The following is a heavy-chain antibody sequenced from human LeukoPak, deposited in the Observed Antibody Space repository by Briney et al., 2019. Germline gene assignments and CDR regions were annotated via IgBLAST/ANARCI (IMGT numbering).Heavy chain of an antibody. V-gene: IGHV4-30-4*08. Sequence: SQTLSLTCTVSGGSISSGDYCWSWIRQPPGKGLEWIGYIYYSGSTYYNPSLKSRVTISVDTSKNQFSLKLSSVTAADTAVYYCAITGDFWSGYRFDYWGQGTLVTVSS. CDR1: GGSISSGDYC. J-gene: IGHJ4*02. CDR3: AITGDFWSGYRFDY. CDR2: IYYSGST. D-gene: IGHD3-3*01.